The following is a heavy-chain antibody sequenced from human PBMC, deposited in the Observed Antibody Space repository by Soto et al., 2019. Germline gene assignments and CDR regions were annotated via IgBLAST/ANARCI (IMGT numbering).Heavy chain of an antibody. D-gene: IGHD6-19*01. J-gene: IGHJ4*02. V-gene: IGHV3-23*01. Sequence: PGGSLRISFAASGFTFSSYAMSWVRQAPGKGLEWVSAISGSGGSTYYADSVKGRFTISRDNSKNTLYLQMNSLRAEDTAVYYCAKVLAVAGTWGFDYWGQGTLVTVSS. CDR2: ISGSGGST. CDR1: GFTFSSYA. CDR3: AKVLAVAGTWGFDY.